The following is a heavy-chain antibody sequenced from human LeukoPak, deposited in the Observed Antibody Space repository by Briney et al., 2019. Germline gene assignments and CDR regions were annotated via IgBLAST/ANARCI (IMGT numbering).Heavy chain of an antibody. CDR3: AKELAVLRYFDWLLYH. D-gene: IGHD3-9*01. V-gene: IGHV3-30*18. CDR2: ISYDGSNK. CDR1: GFTFSSYG. Sequence: GGSLRLSCAASGFTFSSYGMHWVRQAPGKGLEWVAVISYDGSNKYYADSVKGRFTISRDNSKNTLYLQMNSLRAEDTAVYYCAKELAVLRYFDWLLYHWGQGTLVTVSS. J-gene: IGHJ4*02.